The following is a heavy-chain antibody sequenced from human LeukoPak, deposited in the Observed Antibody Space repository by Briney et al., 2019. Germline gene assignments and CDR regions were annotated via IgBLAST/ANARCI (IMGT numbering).Heavy chain of an antibody. CDR3: AKFMGDFRSLDV. V-gene: IGHV3-23*01. CDR1: GFTFSIYA. D-gene: IGHD3-3*01. CDR2: VTSAGGSP. Sequence: QSGGSLRLSCAASGFTFSIYAMSWVRQAPGKGLEWVSTVTSAGGSPYNADSVRGRFTISRDNSKNTLYLQMNSLRAEDTGVYYCAKFMGDFRSLDVWGKGTTVTVAS. J-gene: IGHJ6*04.